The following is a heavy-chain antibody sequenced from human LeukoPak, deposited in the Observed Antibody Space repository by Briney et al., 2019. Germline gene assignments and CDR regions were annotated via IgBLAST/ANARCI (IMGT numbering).Heavy chain of an antibody. Sequence: PGRSLRLSCAASGFTFDDYAMQWVRQAPGKGLEWVSGISWNSGGIAYADSVKGRFTISRDNAKNSLYLQMNSLRAEDTALYYCAKDIEDSSGYSPDVFDIWGQGTMVTVSS. V-gene: IGHV3-9*01. CDR2: ISWNSGGI. CDR3: AKDIEDSSGYSPDVFDI. J-gene: IGHJ3*02. CDR1: GFTFDDYA. D-gene: IGHD3-22*01.